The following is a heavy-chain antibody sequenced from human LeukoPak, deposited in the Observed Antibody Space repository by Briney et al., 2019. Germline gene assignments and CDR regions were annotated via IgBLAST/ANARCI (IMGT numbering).Heavy chain of an antibody. D-gene: IGHD5-24*01. V-gene: IGHV3-74*01. Sequence: GGSLRLSCAASGFTFSDYWVHWVRQVPGKGLVWVSHINTDGSITSYADSVKGRFTISRDNAKNTLYLQMSSLRAEEDTGVYYCTRSLATKYWGQGTLVIVSS. CDR3: TRSLATKY. CDR2: INTDGSIT. CDR1: GFTFSDYW. J-gene: IGHJ4*02.